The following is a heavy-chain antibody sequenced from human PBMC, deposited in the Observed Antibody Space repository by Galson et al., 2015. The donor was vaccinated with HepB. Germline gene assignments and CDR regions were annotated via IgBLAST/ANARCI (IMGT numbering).Heavy chain of an antibody. CDR1: GFTFSSYG. J-gene: IGHJ4*02. Sequence: SLRLSCAASGFTFSSYGMHWVRQAPGKRLEWVAVISYDGSNKYYAGSVKGRFTISRDNSKNTLYLQMNSLRAEDTAVYYCAKDLEMATISEVFDYWGQGTLVTVSS. CDR3: AKDLEMATISEVFDY. D-gene: IGHD5-24*01. V-gene: IGHV3-30*18. CDR2: ISYDGSNK.